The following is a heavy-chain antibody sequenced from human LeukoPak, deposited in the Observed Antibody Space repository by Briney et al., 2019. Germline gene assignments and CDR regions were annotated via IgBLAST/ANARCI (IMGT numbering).Heavy chain of an antibody. Sequence: GGSLRLSCAASGLTFSSYGMNWVRQAPGKGLERVAIISYDGNNKYYADSVKGRFTISRDNSRNTLYLQMNSLRAEDTAVYYCAKYGPDHLANCGGDCGKNYYYGMHVWGQGTTVTVSS. CDR1: GLTFSSYG. CDR3: AKYGPDHLANCGGDCGKNYYYGMHV. J-gene: IGHJ6*02. D-gene: IGHD2-21*02. V-gene: IGHV3-30*18. CDR2: ISYDGNNK.